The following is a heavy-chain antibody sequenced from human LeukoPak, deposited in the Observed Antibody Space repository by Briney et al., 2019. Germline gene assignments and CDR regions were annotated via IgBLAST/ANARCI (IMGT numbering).Heavy chain of an antibody. CDR1: GYSFVSYD. CDR2: MSPKSGNT. J-gene: IGHJ4*02. V-gene: IGHV1-8*01. Sequence: ASVKVSCKASGYSFVSYDINWVRQATGQGPEWMGWMSPKSGNTGYAQKFQGRVTMTRDTSINTAYMELSGLISEDTAVYYCTRGPPNWGYDFWGQGTLVTVSS. CDR3: TRGPPNWGYDF. D-gene: IGHD7-27*01.